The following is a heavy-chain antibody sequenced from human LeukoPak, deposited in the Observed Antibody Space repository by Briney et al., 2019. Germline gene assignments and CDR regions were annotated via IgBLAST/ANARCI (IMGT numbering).Heavy chain of an antibody. J-gene: IGHJ6*03. D-gene: IGHD2-2*02. CDR1: GGSISNYY. Sequence: SETLSLTCTVSGGSISNYYWSWIRQPAGKGLEWIGRIYTSGSTNYNPSLKSRVTISVDKSKNQFSLKLSSVTAADTAVYYCARDQATAIHSTHYYYADVWGKGTTVTVPS. CDR3: ARDQATAIHSTHYYYADV. V-gene: IGHV4-4*07. CDR2: IYTSGST.